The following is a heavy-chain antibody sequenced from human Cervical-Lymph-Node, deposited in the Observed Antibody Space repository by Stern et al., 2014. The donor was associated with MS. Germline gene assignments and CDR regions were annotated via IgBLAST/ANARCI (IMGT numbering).Heavy chain of an antibody. V-gene: IGHV2-5*02. CDR1: GFSLSTSAVG. CDR2: IYWDDHK. D-gene: IGHD6-19*01. J-gene: IGHJ4*02. Sequence: QVTLKEAGHTLVKPTQTLTLTCTFSGFSLSTSAVGVGWIRQPHGKALDWLALIYWDDHKWYSPSLENRLTISKDTSKNQVVLTMTNMDPVDTATYYCSHGSGWLSDFWGPGTLVTVSS. CDR3: SHGSGWLSDF.